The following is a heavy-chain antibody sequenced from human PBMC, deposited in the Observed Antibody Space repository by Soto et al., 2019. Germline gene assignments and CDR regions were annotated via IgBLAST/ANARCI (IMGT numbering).Heavy chain of an antibody. CDR2: IWYDGGNK. Sequence: QVKLVESGGGVDQPGRSLRLSCAASGFNFSSYVMHWVRQAPGKGLEWVAVIWYDGGNKYYADSVKGRFTISRDNSKNTLYLQMNSLRAEDTAVYYCARDGQWLPRDGLRSSYYFDYWGQGTLVTVSS. CDR3: ARDGQWLPRDGLRSSYYFDY. V-gene: IGHV3-33*01. D-gene: IGHD6-19*01. J-gene: IGHJ4*02. CDR1: GFNFSSYV.